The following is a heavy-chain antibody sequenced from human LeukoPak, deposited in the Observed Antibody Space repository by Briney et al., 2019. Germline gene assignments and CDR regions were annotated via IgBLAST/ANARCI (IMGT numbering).Heavy chain of an antibody. CDR1: GVSISSGSYY. Sequence: SQTLSLTCTVSGVSISSGSYYWRWLRQPAGKGLEWIGRIYTSGSTNYHPSLKSRVTISVDTSKNQFSLKLSSVTAADTAVYYCARTYYYDWDMDVWGKGTTVTVSS. J-gene: IGHJ6*03. V-gene: IGHV4-61*02. CDR2: IYTSGST. D-gene: IGHD3-22*01. CDR3: ARTYYYDWDMDV.